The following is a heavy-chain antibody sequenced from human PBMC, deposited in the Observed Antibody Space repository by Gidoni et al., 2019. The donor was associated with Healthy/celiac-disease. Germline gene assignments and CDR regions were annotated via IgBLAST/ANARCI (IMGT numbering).Heavy chain of an antibody. Sequence: EVQLVESGGGLVTPGGSLRLSCAASGFPFSSYSMNWVRQAPGKGLEWVSSISSSSSYIYYADSVKGRFTISRDNAKNSLYLQMNSLRAEDTAVYYCARVCSYGRRCFDYWGQGTLVTVSS. CDR2: ISSSSSYI. V-gene: IGHV3-21*01. CDR3: ARVCSYGRRCFDY. D-gene: IGHD5-18*01. CDR1: GFPFSSYS. J-gene: IGHJ4*02.